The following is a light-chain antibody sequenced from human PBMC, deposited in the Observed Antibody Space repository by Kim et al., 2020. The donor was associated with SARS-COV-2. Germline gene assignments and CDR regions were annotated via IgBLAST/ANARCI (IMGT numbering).Light chain of an antibody. V-gene: IGLV10-54*04. J-gene: IGLJ3*02. CDR1: SDNVGDQG. CDR3: SAWDNRLSVWV. CDR2: RNN. Sequence: QPATLTCTGNSDNVGDQGAAWLQQHRGHPPKLLSYRNNNRPSGISEKFSASRSGNTASLTITGLQPEDEADYYCSAWDNRLSVWVFGGGTKVTVL.